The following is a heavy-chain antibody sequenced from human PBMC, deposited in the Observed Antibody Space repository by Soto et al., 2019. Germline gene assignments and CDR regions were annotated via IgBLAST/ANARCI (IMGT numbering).Heavy chain of an antibody. CDR3: ARDLRGRRSGRFDP. CDR1: AASIISGLIQ. V-gene: IGHV4-31*03. CDR2: IYYSGVT. J-gene: IGHJ5*02. Sequence: TAALKCTLSAASIISGLIQWVWTRHPRRKRLEWIGYIYYSGVTYYNPSLKSRATISVDTSKNQFSLNLSSVSAADTAMYYCARDLRGRRSGRFDPWGQGTLVTVSS. D-gene: IGHD3-10*01.